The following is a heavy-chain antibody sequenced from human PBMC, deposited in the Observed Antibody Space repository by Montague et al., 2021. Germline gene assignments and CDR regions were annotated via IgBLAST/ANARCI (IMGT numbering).Heavy chain of an antibody. CDR1: GGSISTYY. Sequence: SETLSLTCSVSGGSISTYYWSWIRQPPGKGLEWLGSMFYGGATSNNPSLKSRVTMSIDTFTNQFSLKLSFVTAADTAVYYCAKQDYFVSGTSYKGFDPWGQGILVTVSS. CDR2: MFYGGAT. V-gene: IGHV4-59*08. J-gene: IGHJ5*02. D-gene: IGHD3-10*01. CDR3: AKQDYFVSGTSYKGFDP.